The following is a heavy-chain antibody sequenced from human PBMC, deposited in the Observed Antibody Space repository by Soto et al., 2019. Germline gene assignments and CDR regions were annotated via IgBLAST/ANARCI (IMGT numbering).Heavy chain of an antibody. CDR1: GFTFSNYA. J-gene: IGHJ4*02. V-gene: IGHV3-23*01. D-gene: IGHD3-10*01. CDR2: VSGSGGSS. Sequence: EVQLLESGGGLVQPGGSLRLSCTASGFTFSNYAMSWVRQAPGXGXXXXXGVSGSGGSSFHANSVKGRFTISRDNSKSTLYLQMDRLRADDTAVYYCARRXNSXSXXYYGGPFDDWGQGTLVTVSS. CDR3: ARRXNSXSXXYYGGPFDD.